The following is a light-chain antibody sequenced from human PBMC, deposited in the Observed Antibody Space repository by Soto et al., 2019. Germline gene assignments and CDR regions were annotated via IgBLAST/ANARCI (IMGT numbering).Light chain of an antibody. CDR3: CSYAGSSTLV. CDR2: EGS. V-gene: IGLV2-23*01. CDR1: SSDVGSYNL. Sequence: QSALTLPASVSGSPGQSITISCTGTSSDVGSYNLVSWYQQHPGKAPKLMIYEGSKRPSGVSNRFSGSKSGNTASLTISRVQAEDKVDYYSCSYAGSSTLVFGGGTKLTVL. J-gene: IGLJ2*01.